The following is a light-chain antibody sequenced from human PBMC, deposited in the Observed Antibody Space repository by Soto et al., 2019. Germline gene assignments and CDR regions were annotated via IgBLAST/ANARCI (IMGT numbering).Light chain of an antibody. V-gene: IGKV3-20*01. CDR1: QTVSSRY. CDR2: GAS. J-gene: IGKJ2*01. Sequence: EIVLTQSPGTLSLSPGERATLSCRASQTVSSRYLAWYQQKPGQAPRLLMYGASNRATGIPDRFGGSGSGTDFTLTISRLEPEDFAVYFCRQYGRSPPFTFGQGTKV. CDR3: RQYGRSPPFT.